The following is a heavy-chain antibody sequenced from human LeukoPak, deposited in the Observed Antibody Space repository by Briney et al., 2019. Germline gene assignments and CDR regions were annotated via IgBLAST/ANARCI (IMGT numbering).Heavy chain of an antibody. Sequence: PGGSLRLSCATSGFVFSKNGMHWVRQAPGKGLEWVAFIRHDESNKYYADSVKGRFTISRDNSKTTLYLQMNSLRAEDTAVYYCAKDVPAAYFDYWGQGTLVTVSS. J-gene: IGHJ4*02. CDR3: AKDVPAAYFDY. V-gene: IGHV3-30*02. D-gene: IGHD2-2*01. CDR2: IRHDESNK. CDR1: GFVFSKNG.